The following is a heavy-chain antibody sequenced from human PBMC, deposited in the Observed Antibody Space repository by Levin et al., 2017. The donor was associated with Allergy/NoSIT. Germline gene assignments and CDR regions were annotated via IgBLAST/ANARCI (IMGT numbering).Heavy chain of an antibody. CDR2: IRNKAHGGTT. J-gene: IGHJ4*02. D-gene: IGHD3-16*02. V-gene: IGHV3-49*04. CDR3: ARGGPPNYDYNWGSYRDGYFDY. CDR1: GFTFGDYA. Sequence: GGFLRLSCTGSGFTFGDYAMSWVRQAPGKGLEWVGFIRNKAHGGTTEYAASVKGRLTISRDDSKSISYLQMNSLKTEDTAVYFCARGGPPNYDYNWGSYRDGYFDYWGQGTLVTVSS.